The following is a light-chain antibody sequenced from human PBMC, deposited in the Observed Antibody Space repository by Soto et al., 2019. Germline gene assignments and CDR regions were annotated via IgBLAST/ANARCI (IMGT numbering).Light chain of an antibody. CDR3: QQYNNWPPKIT. CDR1: QSVSSY. Sequence: EIVLTQSPATLSLSPGERATLSCRASQSVSSYLAWYQQKPGQAPRLLIYDASNRATGIPARFSGSGSGTELTLTISSLQSEDFEVYYCQQYNNWPPKITFGGGTKVDI. V-gene: IGKV3-11*01. J-gene: IGKJ4*01. CDR2: DAS.